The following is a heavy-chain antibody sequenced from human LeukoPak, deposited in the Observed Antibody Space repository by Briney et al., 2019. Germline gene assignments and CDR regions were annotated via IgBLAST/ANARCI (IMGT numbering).Heavy chain of an antibody. CDR1: GFTFSGSW. J-gene: IGHJ4*02. CDR3: ARDRGWLQFDS. D-gene: IGHD5-24*01. Sequence: GGSLRLSCAASGFTFSGSWMAWVRQAPGKGLEWVADIKQDGSEKHHVDSVKGRFTISRDNAKSSLYLQMDSLRAEDTAVYYCARDRGWLQFDSWGQGTLVTVSS. CDR2: IKQDGSEK. V-gene: IGHV3-7*04.